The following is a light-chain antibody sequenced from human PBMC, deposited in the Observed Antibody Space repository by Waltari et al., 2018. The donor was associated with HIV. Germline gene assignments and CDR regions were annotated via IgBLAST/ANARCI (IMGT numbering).Light chain of an antibody. CDR1: QSVSST. V-gene: IGKV3-15*01. CDR3: QQYNNWPPT. J-gene: IGKJ2*01. CDR2: GAS. Sequence: EIVMTQSPATLSVSPGERATLSCRAIQSVSSTFAWYQQKPGQAPRLLIYGASTRTTGIAPRFSGSGSETEFTLTINSLQSEDFAVYYCQQYNNWPPTFGQGTKLEIK.